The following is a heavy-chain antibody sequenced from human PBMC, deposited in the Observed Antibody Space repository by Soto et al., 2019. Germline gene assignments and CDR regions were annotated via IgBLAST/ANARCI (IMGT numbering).Heavy chain of an antibody. CDR1: GFTFSTYA. Sequence: TGGSLRLSCAASGFTFSTYAMYWVRQAPGKGLEWVAVISFDGSNKFYADSVRGRFTISRDNSKNTLYLRMHSLSAEDTAVYYCXSPNCNRGSCYWAFFDSWGQGTLVTVSS. CDR2: ISFDGSNK. J-gene: IGHJ4*02. D-gene: IGHD2-15*01. CDR3: XSPNCNRGSCYWAFFDS. V-gene: IGHV3-30*03.